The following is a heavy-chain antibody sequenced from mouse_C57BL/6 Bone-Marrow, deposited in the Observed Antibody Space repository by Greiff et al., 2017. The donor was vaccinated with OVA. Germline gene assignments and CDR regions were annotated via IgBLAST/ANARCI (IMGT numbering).Heavy chain of an antibody. Sequence: QVQLQQPGAELVMPGASVKLSCKASGYTFTSYWMHWVKQRPGQGLEWIGEIDPSDSYTNYNQKFKGKSTLTVDKSSSTAYMQLSSLTSEYSAVYYCARSPYYYGSSVYAMDYWGQGTSVTVSS. D-gene: IGHD1-1*01. J-gene: IGHJ4*01. CDR2: IDPSDSYT. V-gene: IGHV1-69*01. CDR1: GYTFTSYW. CDR3: ARSPYYYGSSVYAMDY.